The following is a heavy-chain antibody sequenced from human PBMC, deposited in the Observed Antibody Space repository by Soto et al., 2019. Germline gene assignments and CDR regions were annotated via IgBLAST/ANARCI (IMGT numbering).Heavy chain of an antibody. V-gene: IGHV1-46*01. CDR2: INPSGGST. D-gene: IGHD2-2*01. J-gene: IGHJ6*02. CDR1: GYTFTSYY. Sequence: ASVKVSCKASGYTFTSYYMHWVRQAPGQGLEWMGIINPSGGSTSYAQKFQGRVTMTGDTSTSTVYMELSSLRSEDTAVYYCARDLDVPAASLATPQKYYYYYGMDVWGQGTTVTVSS. CDR3: ARDLDVPAASLATPQKYYYYYGMDV.